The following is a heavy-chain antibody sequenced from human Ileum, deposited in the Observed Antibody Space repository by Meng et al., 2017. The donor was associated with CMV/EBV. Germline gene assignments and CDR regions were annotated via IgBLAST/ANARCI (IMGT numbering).Heavy chain of an antibody. CDR1: AGSTTSSTCY. J-gene: IGHJ4*02. V-gene: IGHV4-39*07. CDR3: ARNVGFYSSQIAY. CDR2: VYYSGTT. D-gene: IGHD3-3*01. Sequence: HLQLQESRPGLGSPTDTRSPPSTASAGSTTSSTCYWGWIRQPQGKGLEWIGSVYYSGTTYYNPSLKSHVNMSIYTSKNRFSLKLSFATAADTAVYYCARNVGFYSSQIAYWGQGALVTVSS.